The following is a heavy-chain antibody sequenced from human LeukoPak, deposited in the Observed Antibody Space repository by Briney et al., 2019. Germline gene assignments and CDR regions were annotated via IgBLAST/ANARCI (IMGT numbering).Heavy chain of an antibody. D-gene: IGHD6-13*01. CDR3: AREGFYPAAAGRVFDI. J-gene: IGHJ3*02. CDR2: ISSSGSTI. CDR1: GFTFSSYE. Sequence: GGSLRLSCAASGFTFSSYEMNWVRQAPGKGLEWVSYISSSGSTIYYADSVKGRFTISRDNAKNSLYLQMNSLRAEDTAVYYCAREGFYPAAAGRVFDIWGQGTMVTVSS. V-gene: IGHV3-48*03.